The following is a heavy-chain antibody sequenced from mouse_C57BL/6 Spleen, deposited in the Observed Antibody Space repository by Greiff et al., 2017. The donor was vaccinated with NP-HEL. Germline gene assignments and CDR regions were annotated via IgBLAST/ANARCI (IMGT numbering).Heavy chain of an antibody. J-gene: IGHJ3*01. CDR2: IYPGSGST. CDR1: GYTFTSYW. CDR3: AREGDYYGSRAWFAY. D-gene: IGHD1-1*01. Sequence: VQLQQSGAELVKPGASVKMSCKASGYTFTSYWITWVKQRPGQGLEWIGDIYPGSGSTNYNEKFKSKATLTVDTTSSTAYMQLSSMTSKDYAVYYGAREGDYYGSRAWFAYWGQGTLVTVSA. V-gene: IGHV1-55*01.